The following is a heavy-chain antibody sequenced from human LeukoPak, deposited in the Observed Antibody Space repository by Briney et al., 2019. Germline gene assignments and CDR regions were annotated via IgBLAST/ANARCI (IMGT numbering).Heavy chain of an antibody. CDR2: IYSGGNT. J-gene: IGHJ3*02. D-gene: IGHD5-12*01. CDR3: ARDTENSAYGWGAFDI. CDR1: GFTVSSNN. V-gene: IGHV3-66*01. Sequence: GGSLRLSCAASGFTVSSNNINWVRQAPGKGLDWVSVIYSGGNTYYADSVKDRFTISRDNSKNTLYLQMSGLRAEDTAVYYCARDTENSAYGWGAFDIWGQGTMVTVSS.